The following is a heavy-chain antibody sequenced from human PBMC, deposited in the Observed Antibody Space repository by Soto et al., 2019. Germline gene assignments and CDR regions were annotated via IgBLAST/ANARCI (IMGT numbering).Heavy chain of an antibody. V-gene: IGHV3-30*18. Sequence: GGSLRLSWAASGFTFRSYGMHWARQAPGKGLEWVAALSYDASNEYYGDSVKGRFTISRDNSKNTLYLQMNNLRAEDTAVYYCANEFGGHSYGYLGYWGQGTLVTVSS. CDR2: LSYDASNE. J-gene: IGHJ4*02. D-gene: IGHD5-18*01. CDR1: GFTFRSYG. CDR3: ANEFGGHSYGYLGY.